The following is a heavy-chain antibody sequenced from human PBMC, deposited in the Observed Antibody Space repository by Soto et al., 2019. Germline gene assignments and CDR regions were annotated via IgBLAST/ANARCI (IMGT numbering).Heavy chain of an antibody. Sequence: QVHLVQSGAEVKAPGASVRISCATSGNIFNDYEIHWLRQAPGQRLEWMGWINGGNGNTGSPQRFQSRVTMSRDTSARTSYVELRSLSPEDTAVYYCATAISATTFDHWSQGTLVTVSP. CDR2: INGGNGNT. CDR1: GNIFNDYE. CDR3: ATAISATTFDH. J-gene: IGHJ4*02. V-gene: IGHV1-3*01.